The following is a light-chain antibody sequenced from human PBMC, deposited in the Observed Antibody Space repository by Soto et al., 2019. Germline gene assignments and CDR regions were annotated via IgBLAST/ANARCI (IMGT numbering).Light chain of an antibody. Sequence: QSALTQPASVSGSPGQSITISCTGTSSDVGGYHYVSWYQQHPGKAPKLMIYDVSNRPSGVSNRFSGFKSVNTASLTISGLQAEDEADYYCSSYTSSSTLHVFGTGTKLTVL. J-gene: IGLJ1*01. CDR1: SSDVGGYHY. CDR3: SSYTSSSTLHV. V-gene: IGLV2-14*03. CDR2: DVS.